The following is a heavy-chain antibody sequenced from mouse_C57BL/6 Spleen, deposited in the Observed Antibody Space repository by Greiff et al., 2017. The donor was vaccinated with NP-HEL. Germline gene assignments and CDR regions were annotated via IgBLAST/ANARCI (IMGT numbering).Heavy chain of an antibody. J-gene: IGHJ4*01. CDR2: INPNYGTT. Sequence: VQLQQSGPELVKPGASVKISCKASGYSFTDYNMNWVKQSNGQSLEWIGVINPNYGTTSYNQKFKGKATLTVDQSSSTAYMQLNSLTSEDSAVFDCERGSYDGSSSYAMDYWGQGTSVTVSS. D-gene: IGHD1-1*01. V-gene: IGHV1-39*01. CDR3: ERGSYDGSSSYAMDY. CDR1: GYSFTDYN.